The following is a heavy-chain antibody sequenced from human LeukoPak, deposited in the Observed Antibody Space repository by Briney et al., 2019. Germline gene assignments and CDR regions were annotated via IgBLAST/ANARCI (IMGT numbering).Heavy chain of an antibody. CDR1: GYSFTSYW. CDR2: IFPGDSDT. V-gene: IGHV5-51*01. D-gene: IGHD4-17*01. CDR3: ARHPDDYGGYVHAFDI. J-gene: IGHJ3*02. Sequence: GESLKISCKGSGYSFTSYWIGWLPQMPGKGLEWMGSIFPGDSDTRYSPSFQGQVTISADKFISTAYLQWSSLKASDTAMYYCARHPDDYGGYVHAFDIWGQGTMVTVSS.